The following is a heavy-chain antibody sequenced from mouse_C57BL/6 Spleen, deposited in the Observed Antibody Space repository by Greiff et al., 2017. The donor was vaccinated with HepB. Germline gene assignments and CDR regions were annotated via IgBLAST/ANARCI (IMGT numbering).Heavy chain of an antibody. J-gene: IGHJ2*01. V-gene: IGHV1-5*01. D-gene: IGHD1-1*01. CDR3: TRLYYGSSPYYFDY. CDR1: GYTFTSYW. Sequence: EVKLVESGTVLARPGASVKMSCKTSGYTFTSYWMHWVKQRPGQGLEWIGAIYPGNSDTSYNQKFKGKAKLTAVPSASTAYMELSSLTNEDSAVYYCTRLYYGSSPYYFDYWGQGTTLTVSS. CDR2: IYPGNSDT.